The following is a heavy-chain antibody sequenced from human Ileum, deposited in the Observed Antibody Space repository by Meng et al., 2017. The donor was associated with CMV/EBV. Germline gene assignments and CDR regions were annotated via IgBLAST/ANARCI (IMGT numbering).Heavy chain of an antibody. D-gene: IGHD6-6*01. CDR2: INGDGITT. V-gene: IGHV3-74*01. Sequence: GGSLRLSCAASGFTFSSYSMNWVRQAPGKGLVWVSRINGDGITTTYADSVKGRFTISRDNAKNTLFLQMNSLRAEDTAVYFCVRTKYSSSYGGMDVWGQGTTVTVSS. CDR1: GFTFSSYS. CDR3: VRTKYSSSYGGMDV. J-gene: IGHJ6*02.